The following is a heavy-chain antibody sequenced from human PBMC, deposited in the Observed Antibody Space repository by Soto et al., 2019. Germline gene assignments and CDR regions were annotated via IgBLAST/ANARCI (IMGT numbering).Heavy chain of an antibody. J-gene: IGHJ4*02. CDR2: ISYDGSNK. Sequence: QVQLVESGGGVVQPGRSLRLSCAASGFTFSSYGMHWVRQAPGKGLEWVAVISYDGSNKYYADSVKGRFTISRDNSKNTLYLQMNSLRAEDTAVYYCAEGRLGETDYWGQGTLVTVSS. CDR1: GFTFSSYG. V-gene: IGHV3-30*18. CDR3: AEGRLGETDY. D-gene: IGHD1-26*01.